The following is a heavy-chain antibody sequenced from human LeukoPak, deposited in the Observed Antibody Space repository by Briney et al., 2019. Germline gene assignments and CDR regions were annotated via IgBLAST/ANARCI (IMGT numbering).Heavy chain of an antibody. Sequence: SETLSLTCTVSGGSISSGIYYWSWIRQPAGNGLEWIGRIYTSGSTNYNPSLKSRVTISLDTSKNQFSLKLSSVTAADTAVYYCASTLIGYSYGKINNWFDPWGQGTLVTVSS. CDR1: GGSISSGIYY. CDR2: IYTSGST. V-gene: IGHV4-61*02. D-gene: IGHD5-18*01. J-gene: IGHJ5*02. CDR3: ASTLIGYSYGKINNWFDP.